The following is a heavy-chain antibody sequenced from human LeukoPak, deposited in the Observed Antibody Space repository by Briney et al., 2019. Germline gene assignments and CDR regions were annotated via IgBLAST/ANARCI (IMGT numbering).Heavy chain of an antibody. D-gene: IGHD2-21*01. J-gene: IGHJ6*02. V-gene: IGHV4-4*07. Sequence: SETLSLTCTVSGGSISSYYWSWIRQPAGKGLEWIGRIYTSGSTNYNPSLKSRVTMSVDTSKNQFSLKLSSVTAADTAVYYCARDGSVVGKYYYYYGMDVWGQGTTVTVSS. CDR1: GGSISSYY. CDR3: ARDGSVVGKYYYYYGMDV. CDR2: IYTSGST.